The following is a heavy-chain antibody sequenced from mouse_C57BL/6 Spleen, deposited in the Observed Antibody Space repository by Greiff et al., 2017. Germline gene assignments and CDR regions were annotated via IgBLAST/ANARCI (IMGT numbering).Heavy chain of an antibody. D-gene: IGHD2-3*01. CDR1: GYTFTSYW. V-gene: IGHV1-64*01. J-gene: IGHJ4*01. CDR3: ARGLLPDYYAMDY. CDR2: IHPNSGST. Sequence: QVQLQQPEAELVKPGASVKLSCKASGYTFTSYWMHWVKQRPGQGLEWIGMIHPNSGSTNYNEKFKSKATLTVDKSSSTAYMQLSSLTSEDSAVYYCARGLLPDYYAMDYWGQGTSVTVSS.